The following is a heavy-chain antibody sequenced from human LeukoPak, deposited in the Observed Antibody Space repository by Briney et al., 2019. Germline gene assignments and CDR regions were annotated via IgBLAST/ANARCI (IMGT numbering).Heavy chain of an antibody. CDR3: ARATTVTSDFDY. V-gene: IGHV3-23*01. Sequence: PGGSLRLSCAASGFTFTGYAMSWVRQAPGKGLEWVSAITGTGGTTYYAASVKGRFTISRDNSKNTLYLQMNSLRAEDTAVYYCARATTVTSDFDYWGQGTLVTVSS. J-gene: IGHJ4*02. CDR1: GFTFTGYA. D-gene: IGHD4-17*01. CDR2: ITGTGGTT.